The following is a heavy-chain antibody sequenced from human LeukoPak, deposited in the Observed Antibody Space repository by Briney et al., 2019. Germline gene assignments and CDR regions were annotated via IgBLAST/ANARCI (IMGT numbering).Heavy chain of an antibody. J-gene: IGHJ4*02. CDR2: IYYYGST. V-gene: IGHV4-39*06. Sequence: SETLSLTCTVSGDSVTSSSYSWGWIRQSPGKGLEWIGTIYYYGSTNYNPSLKSRVTLSVDTSKNQFTLNLSSVTAADTAVYYCARDTSGSSDYWGQGTLVTVSS. CDR1: GDSVTSSSYS. CDR3: ARDTSGSSDY. D-gene: IGHD1-26*01.